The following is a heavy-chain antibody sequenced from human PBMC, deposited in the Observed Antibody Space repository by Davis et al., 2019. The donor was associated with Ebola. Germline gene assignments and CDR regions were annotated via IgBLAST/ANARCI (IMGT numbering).Heavy chain of an antibody. J-gene: IGHJ4*02. CDR2: ISGTGHNT. CDR3: LKEALGYSGYNHNDH. CDR1: GFTFISYA. V-gene: IGHV3-23*01. Sequence: GESLKISCSASGFTFISYAMSWVRQSPGRGLEWVAAISGTGHNTYYADSVRGRFTISRDNSKSTVYLQLNSLRAEDTAIYYCLKEALGYSGYNHNDHWGQGTPVTVSS. D-gene: IGHD5-12*01.